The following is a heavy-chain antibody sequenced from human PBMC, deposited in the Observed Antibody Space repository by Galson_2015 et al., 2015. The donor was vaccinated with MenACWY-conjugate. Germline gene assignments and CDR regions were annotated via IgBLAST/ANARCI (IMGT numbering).Heavy chain of an antibody. Sequence: SLRLSCAVSGFAFSSYWMSWVRQAPGKGLEWVANIKQDGREKNYVDSVKGRFTISRDDSKNTLYLQMNSLKTEDTAVYYCARGVGYCSGVTCYGPNDYWGQGTLITVSS. CDR3: ARGVGYCSGVTCYGPNDY. CDR1: GFAFSSYW. D-gene: IGHD2-15*01. J-gene: IGHJ4*02. CDR2: IKQDGREK. V-gene: IGHV3-7*03.